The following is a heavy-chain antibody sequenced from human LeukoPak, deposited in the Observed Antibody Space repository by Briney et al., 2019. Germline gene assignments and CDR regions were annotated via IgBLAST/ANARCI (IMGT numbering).Heavy chain of an antibody. Sequence: GGSLRLSCAVSRFTFRNYLMHWVRQAPGQGLVWVSRINQDESKAYADSVRGRFTVSRDNAKNMLYLHLSGLRAEDTAVYFCGRGGDGIDFWGQGTTVIVSS. D-gene: IGHD5-24*01. CDR2: INQDESKA. V-gene: IGHV3-74*01. CDR3: GRGGDGIDF. CDR1: RFTFRNYL. J-gene: IGHJ3*01.